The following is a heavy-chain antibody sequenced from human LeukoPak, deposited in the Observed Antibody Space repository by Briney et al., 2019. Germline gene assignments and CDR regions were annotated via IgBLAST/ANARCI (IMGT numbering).Heavy chain of an antibody. V-gene: IGHV3-74*01. CDR1: GFSFSGHW. Sequence: GGSLRLSCTASGFSFSGHWMHWARRLPGKGLVWVSRISPTGSTTSYADTVKGRFTVSRDNAKNTLYLQVNNLRAEDTAVYYCARGPNSNWSGLDFWGQGTLLTVSS. D-gene: IGHD6-6*01. CDR2: ISPTGSTT. CDR3: ARGPNSNWSGLDF. J-gene: IGHJ4*02.